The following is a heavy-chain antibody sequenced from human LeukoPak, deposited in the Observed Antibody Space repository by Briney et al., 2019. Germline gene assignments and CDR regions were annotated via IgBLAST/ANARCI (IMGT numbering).Heavy chain of an antibody. J-gene: IGHJ4*02. Sequence: GGSLRLSCAASGFTFSSYGMHWVRQAPGKGLEWVAVISYDGSNKYYADSVKGRFTISRDNSKNTLYLQMNSLRAEDTAVYYCARGHLTYYYGSGSYSFDYWGQGTLVTVSS. CDR1: GFTFSSYG. V-gene: IGHV3-30*03. CDR3: ARGHLTYYYGSGSYSFDY. CDR2: ISYDGSNK. D-gene: IGHD3-10*01.